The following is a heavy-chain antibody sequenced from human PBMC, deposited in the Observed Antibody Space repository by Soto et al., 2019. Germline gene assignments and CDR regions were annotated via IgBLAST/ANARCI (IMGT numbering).Heavy chain of an antibody. Sequence: GSLRLSCTAAGFTLGDYDMSWFRQAPGRGLDWVGFIRSKAYGGTTEYAASVKGRFTISRDDSKSIAYLQMNSLKTEDTAVYYCTPLENDWLQPHYYGMDVWGQGTTVTVSS. V-gene: IGHV3-49*03. CDR2: IRSKAYGGTT. CDR3: TPLENDWLQPHYYGMDV. CDR1: GFTLGDYD. D-gene: IGHD3-9*01. J-gene: IGHJ6*02.